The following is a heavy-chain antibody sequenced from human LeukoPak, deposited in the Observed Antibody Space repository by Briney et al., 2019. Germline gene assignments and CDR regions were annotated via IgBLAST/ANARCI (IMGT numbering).Heavy chain of an antibody. CDR3: PRGTYAFDY. Sequence: GGSLRLSCTASGFTFGDYGISWFRQAAGKGLEWVGFIRSQTYGGTTEYAASVKGRFIISSDDSKSIAYLQMNSLKTEDTAIYYCPRGTYAFDYWGQGTLVTVSS. J-gene: IGHJ4*02. CDR2: IRSQTYGGTT. CDR1: GFTFGDYG. D-gene: IGHD2-2*01. V-gene: IGHV3-49*03.